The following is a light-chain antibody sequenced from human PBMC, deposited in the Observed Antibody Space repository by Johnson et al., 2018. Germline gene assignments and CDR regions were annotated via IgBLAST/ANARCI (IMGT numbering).Light chain of an antibody. Sequence: SVLTQPPSVSAAPGQKVTISCSGSSSNIGNNYVSWYQQLSGTAPKLLIYENNKRPSGIPDRFSGSKSGTSATLDITGLQTGDEADYYCGTWDSSLSAGNGFGTGTKVTVL. CDR3: GTWDSSLSAGNG. CDR2: ENN. J-gene: IGLJ1*01. CDR1: SSNIGNNY. V-gene: IGLV1-51*02.